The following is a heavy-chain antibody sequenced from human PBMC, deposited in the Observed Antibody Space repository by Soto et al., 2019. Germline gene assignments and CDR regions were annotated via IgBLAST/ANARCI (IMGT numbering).Heavy chain of an antibody. CDR2: INTGNGNT. J-gene: IGHJ4*02. Sequence: ASVKVSCKTSGYTLTNYAMHWVRQAPGQRLEWMGLINTGNGNTKYSQKFQGRLTITRDSSANTAFMELSSLRSEDTAVYYCERGESVVADYWGQGTLVTVSS. CDR3: ERGESVVADY. CDR1: GYTLTNYA. D-gene: IGHD2-15*01. V-gene: IGHV1-3*04.